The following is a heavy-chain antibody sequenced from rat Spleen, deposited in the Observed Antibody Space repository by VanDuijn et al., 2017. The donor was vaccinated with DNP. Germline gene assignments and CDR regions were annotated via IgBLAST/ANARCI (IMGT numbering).Heavy chain of an antibody. CDR1: GFTFSDYY. V-gene: IGHV5-22*01. J-gene: IGHJ2*01. CDR2: ISYDGGNT. CDR3: ARWADYFDY. D-gene: IGHD4-6*01. Sequence: EVQLVESGGGLVQPGRSLKLSCAASGFTFSDYYMAWVRQAPTKGLEGVAYISYDGGNTHYGDSVKGRCTISRDNAKSTLYLQMNSLRSEDMATYYCARWADYFDYWGQGVMVTVSS.